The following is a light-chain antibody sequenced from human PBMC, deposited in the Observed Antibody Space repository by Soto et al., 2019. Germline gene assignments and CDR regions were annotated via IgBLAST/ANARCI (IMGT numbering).Light chain of an antibody. V-gene: IGKV1-12*01. CDR1: QSISIY. Sequence: IPMTQYPPTLSASVGDRVTITCRASQSISIYLAWYQQKPGKAPKLLIYATSNLQGGVPSRFSGSGSGTDFTLTIGSLQPEDFATYYCQQSSSFPLTFGPGTRLEIK. CDR3: QQSSSFPLT. CDR2: ATS. J-gene: IGKJ5*01.